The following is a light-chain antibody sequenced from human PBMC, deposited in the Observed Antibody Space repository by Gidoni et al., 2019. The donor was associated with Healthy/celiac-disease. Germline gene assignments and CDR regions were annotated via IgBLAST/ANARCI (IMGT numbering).Light chain of an antibody. CDR3: QQRSNCPRRIT. V-gene: IGKV3-11*01. J-gene: IGKJ5*01. Sequence: EIVLTQSPATLSLSPGERATLSCRASQSVSSYLAWYQQKPGQAPRLLIYDASNRATGTPARFSGSGSGIDFTLTISSLEPEDFAVYYCQQRSNCPRRITFGQGTRLEIK. CDR1: QSVSSY. CDR2: DAS.